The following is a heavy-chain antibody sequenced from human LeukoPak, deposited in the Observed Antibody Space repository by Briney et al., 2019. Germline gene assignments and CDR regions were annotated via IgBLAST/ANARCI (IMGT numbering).Heavy chain of an antibody. CDR3: ATDRIAARNSYFDY. CDR1: GYTLTELS. CDR2: FDPEGGET. D-gene: IGHD6-6*01. V-gene: IGHV1-24*01. J-gene: IGHJ4*02. Sequence: ASVKVSCKVSGYTLTELSMHWVRQAPGKGLEWMGGFDPEGGETIYAQKFQGRVTMTEDTSTDTAYMELSSLRSEDTAVYYCATDRIAARNSYFDYWGQGTLVTVSS.